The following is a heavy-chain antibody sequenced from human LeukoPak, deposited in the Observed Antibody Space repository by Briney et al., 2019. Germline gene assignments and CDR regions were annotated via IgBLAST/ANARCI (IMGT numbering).Heavy chain of an antibody. Sequence: SETLSLTCTVSGDSISSLFLSWIRQPAGKGLKWIGRIYGSRSTTYNPSLKSRVTMSVDTSKNQFSLKLTSVTAADTAVYYCARDSGTTGEVKFDPWGHGILVTVSS. D-gene: IGHD3-10*01. CDR2: IYGSRST. V-gene: IGHV4-4*07. CDR3: ARDSGTTGEVKFDP. J-gene: IGHJ5*02. CDR1: GDSISSLF.